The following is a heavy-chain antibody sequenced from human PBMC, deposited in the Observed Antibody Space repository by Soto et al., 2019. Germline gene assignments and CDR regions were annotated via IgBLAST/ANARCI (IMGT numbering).Heavy chain of an antibody. Sequence: GGSLRLSCAASGFTFSSYAMHWVRQAPGKGLEWVAVISYDGSNKYYADSVKGRFTISRDNSKNTLYLQMNSLRAEDTAVYYCARDGRVVVLYGMDVWGQGTTVTVSS. D-gene: IGHD2-15*01. CDR1: GFTFSSYA. CDR2: ISYDGSNK. V-gene: IGHV3-30*04. CDR3: ARDGRVVVLYGMDV. J-gene: IGHJ6*02.